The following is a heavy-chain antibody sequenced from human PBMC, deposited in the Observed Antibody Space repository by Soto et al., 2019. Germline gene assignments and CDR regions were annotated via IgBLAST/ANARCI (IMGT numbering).Heavy chain of an antibody. D-gene: IGHD3-3*02. J-gene: IGHJ4*02. Sequence: EVQLVESGGGLIQPGRSLRLSCTASGFTFDDYALCWFRQAPGKGLEWVGFIRSKTYGGTAEYAASVTGRFTISRDDSKSIAYLQMSSLKTEDTAVYYCARKTISLDFWGQGTLVTVSS. V-gene: IGHV3-49*03. CDR1: GFTFDDYA. CDR3: ARKTISLDF. CDR2: IRSKTYGGTA.